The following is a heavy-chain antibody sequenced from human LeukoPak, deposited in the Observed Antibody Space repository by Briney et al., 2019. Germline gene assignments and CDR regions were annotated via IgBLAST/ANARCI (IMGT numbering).Heavy chain of an antibody. D-gene: IGHD5-24*01. CDR1: GGSISSSSYY. CDR3: ASQDGYNGYAFDI. V-gene: IGHV4-39*07. J-gene: IGHJ3*02. CDR2: IYYSGST. Sequence: PSETLSLTCTVSGGSISSSSYYWGWIRQPPGKGLEWIGSIYYSGSTYYNPSLKSRVTISVDTSKNQSSLKLSSVTAADTAVYYCASQDGYNGYAFDIWGQGTMVTVSS.